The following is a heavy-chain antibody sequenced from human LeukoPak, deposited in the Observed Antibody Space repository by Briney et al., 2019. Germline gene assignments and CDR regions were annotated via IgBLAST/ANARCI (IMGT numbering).Heavy chain of an antibody. CDR1: GITFSSYW. Sequence: GGSLRLSCAASGITFSSYWMHWVRQAPGKGLEWVANIKQDGSEKYYVDSVKGRFTISRDNAKNSLYLQMNSLRAEDTAVYYCARAGDYYDSSGYDYWGQGTLVTVSS. V-gene: IGHV3-7*01. D-gene: IGHD3-22*01. CDR3: ARAGDYYDSSGYDY. J-gene: IGHJ4*02. CDR2: IKQDGSEK.